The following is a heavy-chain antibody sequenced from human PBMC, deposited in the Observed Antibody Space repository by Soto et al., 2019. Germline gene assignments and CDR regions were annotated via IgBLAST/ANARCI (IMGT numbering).Heavy chain of an antibody. J-gene: IGHJ4*02. V-gene: IGHV4-4*02. Sequence: SETLSLTCPVSGGSISSSNWWSWVRQPPGKGLEWIGYIYYSGSTNYNPSLKSRVTISVDTSKNQFSLKLSSVTAADTAVYYCARVSVPAAMDYWGQGTLVTVSS. D-gene: IGHD2-2*01. CDR1: GGSISSSNW. CDR3: ARVSVPAAMDY. CDR2: IYYSGST.